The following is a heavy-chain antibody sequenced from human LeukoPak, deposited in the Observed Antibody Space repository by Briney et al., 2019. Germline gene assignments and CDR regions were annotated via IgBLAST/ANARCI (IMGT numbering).Heavy chain of an antibody. Sequence: GGSLRLSCAASGFTVSSNYMNWVRQAPGKGLEWVSVIYSGGDTYYAASVKGRFTISRDNSKNTLYLQMNSLRAEDTAVYYCARDPGGSEPLYYFDYWGQGTLVTVSS. CDR1: GFTVSSNY. CDR3: ARDPGGSEPLYYFDY. J-gene: IGHJ4*02. V-gene: IGHV3-66*01. D-gene: IGHD2-15*01. CDR2: IYSGGDT.